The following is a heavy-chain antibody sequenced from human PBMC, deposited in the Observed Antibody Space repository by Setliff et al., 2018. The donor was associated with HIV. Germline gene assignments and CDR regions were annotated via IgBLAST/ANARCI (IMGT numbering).Heavy chain of an antibody. CDR3: ACTRFGGPDNVAAGRIDFDS. CDR2: ISGSGGTT. J-gene: IGHJ4*02. Sequence: PGGSLRLSCAASGFTFSNYNMSWVRQAPGKGLEWVSGISGSGGTTYYADSVKGRFTISRDNAKNSLFLEMNSLRAEDAALYHCACTRFGGPDNVAAGRIDFDSWGQGTLVTVSS. CDR1: GFTFSNYN. V-gene: IGHV3-23*01. D-gene: IGHD6-13*01.